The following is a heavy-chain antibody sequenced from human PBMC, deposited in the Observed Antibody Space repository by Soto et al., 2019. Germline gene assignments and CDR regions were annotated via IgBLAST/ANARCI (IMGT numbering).Heavy chain of an antibody. J-gene: IGHJ4*02. Sequence: ASVKVSCKTSGYTFSSIGISWVRQAPGQGIERMGWISPHRDDTYYAQRLQGRVTMTTDTTKSTAYMELRSLRSDDTAVYFCARDLDGSGSYYTNYWGQGTLVTVSS. CDR1: GYTFSSIG. CDR3: ARDLDGSGSYYTNY. CDR2: ISPHRDDT. D-gene: IGHD3-10*01. V-gene: IGHV1-18*01.